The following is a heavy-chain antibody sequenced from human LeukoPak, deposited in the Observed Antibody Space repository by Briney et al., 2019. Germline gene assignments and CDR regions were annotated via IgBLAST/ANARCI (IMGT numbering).Heavy chain of an antibody. V-gene: IGHV3-30-3*01. CDR3: ARDSWSSSSRARIAVAGTRGYYFDY. CDR1: GFTFSSYA. CDR2: ISYDGSNK. Sequence: GGSLRLSCAASGFTFSSYAMHWVRQAPGKGLEWVAVISYDGSNKYYADSVKGRFTISRDNSKNTLYLQMNSLRAEDTAVYYCARDSWSSSSRARIAVAGTRGYYFDYWGQGTLVTVSS. J-gene: IGHJ4*02. D-gene: IGHD6-19*01.